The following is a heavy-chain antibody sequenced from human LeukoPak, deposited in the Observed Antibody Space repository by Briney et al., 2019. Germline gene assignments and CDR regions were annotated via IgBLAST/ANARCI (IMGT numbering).Heavy chain of an antibody. J-gene: IGHJ6*02. V-gene: IGHV1-2*02. CDR3: ARAEVTNYYYYYGMDV. CDR2: INPNSGGT. CDR1: GYTFTGYY. D-gene: IGHD4-17*01. Sequence: VASVKVSCKASGYTFTGYYMHWVRQAPGQGLEWMGWINPNSGGTNYAQKFQGRVTMTRDTSISTAYMELSRLRSGDTAVYYCARAEVTNYYYYYGMDVWGQGTTVTVSS.